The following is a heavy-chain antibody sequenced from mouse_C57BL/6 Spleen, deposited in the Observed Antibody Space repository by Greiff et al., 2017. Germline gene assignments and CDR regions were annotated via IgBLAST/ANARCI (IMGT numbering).Heavy chain of an antibody. J-gene: IGHJ4*01. V-gene: IGHV1-85*01. D-gene: IGHD2-1*01. Sequence: QVQLQQSGPELVKPGASVKLSCKASGYTFTSYDINWVKQRPGQGLEWIGWIYPRDGSTKYNEKFKGKATLTVDTSSSTAYMELHSLTSEDSAVYFCARNLIYYGNYWAMDYWGQGTSVTVSS. CDR2: IYPRDGST. CDR3: ARNLIYYGNYWAMDY. CDR1: GYTFTSYD.